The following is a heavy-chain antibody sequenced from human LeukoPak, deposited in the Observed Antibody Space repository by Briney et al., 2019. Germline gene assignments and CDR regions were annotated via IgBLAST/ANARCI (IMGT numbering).Heavy chain of an antibody. D-gene: IGHD5-18*01. CDR2: VTSSSNYI. V-gene: IGHV3-21*01. CDR3: VRDLSSYGHFDY. Sequence: GGSLRLSCAASGFTFSRYEMNWVRQAPGKGLEWVSFVTSSSNYISYADSVKGRFTISRDNVKNSLYLQLNSLRAEDTAVYYCVRDLSSYGHFDYWGQGTLVTVSS. J-gene: IGHJ4*02. CDR1: GFTFSRYE.